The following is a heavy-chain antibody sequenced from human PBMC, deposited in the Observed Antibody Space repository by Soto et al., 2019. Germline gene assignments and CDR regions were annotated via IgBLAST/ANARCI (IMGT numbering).Heavy chain of an antibody. Sequence: ASVKVSCKDSGYTFTGYYMHWVRQAPGQGLERMGWINPNSGGTNYAQKLQGWVTMTRDTSISTAYMELSRLRSDDTAVYYCARSGRDRLPRDAFDIWGKGTMGTVSS. D-gene: IGHD2-15*01. CDR1: GYTFTGYY. CDR3: ARSGRDRLPRDAFDI. J-gene: IGHJ3*02. CDR2: INPNSGGT. V-gene: IGHV1-2*04.